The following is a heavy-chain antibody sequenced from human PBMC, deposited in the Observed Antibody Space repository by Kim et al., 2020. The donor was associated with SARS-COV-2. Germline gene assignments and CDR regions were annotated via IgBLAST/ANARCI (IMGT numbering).Heavy chain of an antibody. V-gene: IGHV4-39*01. Sequence: SETLSLTCTVSGGSISSSSYYWGWIRQPPGKGLEWIGSIYYSGSTYYNPSLKSRVTISVDTSKNQFSLKLSSVTAADTAVYYCARHRRPGGRNYDFWSGYSRAWGAFDIWGQGTMVTVSS. CDR3: ARHRRPGGRNYDFWSGYSRAWGAFDI. CDR1: GGSISSSSYY. CDR2: IYYSGST. J-gene: IGHJ3*02. D-gene: IGHD3-3*01.